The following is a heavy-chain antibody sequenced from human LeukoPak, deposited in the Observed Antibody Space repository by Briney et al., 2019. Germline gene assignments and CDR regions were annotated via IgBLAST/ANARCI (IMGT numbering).Heavy chain of an antibody. CDR3: AKEPRFHPGGSYWEVAY. D-gene: IGHD1-26*01. J-gene: IGHJ4*02. V-gene: IGHV3-23*01. CDR2: ISGSGGST. Sequence: PGGSLRLSCAASGFTFSSYAMSWVRQAPGKGLEWVSAISGSGGSTYYADSVKGRFTISRDNAKNSLYLQMNSLRAEDTAVYYCAKEPRFHPGGSYWEVAYWGQGTLVTVSS. CDR1: GFTFSSYA.